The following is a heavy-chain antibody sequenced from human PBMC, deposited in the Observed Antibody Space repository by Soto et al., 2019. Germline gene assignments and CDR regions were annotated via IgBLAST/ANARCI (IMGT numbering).Heavy chain of an antibody. Sequence: QVQLVESGGGVVQPGRSLRLSCAASGFTFSSYAMHWVRQAPGKGLEWVAVISYDGSNKYYADSVKGRFTISRDNSKNTLYLQMNSLRAEDTAVYYCARVARAGEWEPSPIDYRGQGTLVTVSS. J-gene: IGHJ4*02. CDR1: GFTFSSYA. CDR2: ISYDGSNK. D-gene: IGHD3-16*01. CDR3: ARVARAGEWEPSPIDY. V-gene: IGHV3-30-3*01.